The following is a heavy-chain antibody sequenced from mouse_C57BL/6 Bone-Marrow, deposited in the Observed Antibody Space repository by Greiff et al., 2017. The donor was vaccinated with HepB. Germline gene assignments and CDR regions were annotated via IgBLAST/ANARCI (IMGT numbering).Heavy chain of an antibody. V-gene: IGHV1-61*01. CDR1: GYTFTSYW. D-gene: IGHD2-2*01. CDR3: ARAVWFRLSSFAY. CDR2: IYPSDSET. Sequence: VQLQQPGAELVRPGSSVKLSCKASGYTFTSYWMEWVKQRPGQGLEWIGNIYPSDSETHYNQKFKDKATLTVDKSSSTAYMQLSSLTSEDSAVYYCARAVWFRLSSFAYCGQATLLTDST. J-gene: IGHJ3*01.